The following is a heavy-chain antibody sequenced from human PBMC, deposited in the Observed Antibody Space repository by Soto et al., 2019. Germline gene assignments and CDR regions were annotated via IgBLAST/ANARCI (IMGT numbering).Heavy chain of an antibody. CDR1: GGSISSYY. Sequence: SETLSLTCTVSGGSISSYYWSWIRQPPGKGLEWIGYIYYSGSTNYNPSLKSRVTISVDTSKNQFSLKLSSVTAADTAVYYCARVGNSRGYYYYMDVWGKGTTVTVSS. J-gene: IGHJ6*03. V-gene: IGHV4-59*08. CDR3: ARVGNSRGYYYYMDV. CDR2: IYYSGST. D-gene: IGHD3-22*01.